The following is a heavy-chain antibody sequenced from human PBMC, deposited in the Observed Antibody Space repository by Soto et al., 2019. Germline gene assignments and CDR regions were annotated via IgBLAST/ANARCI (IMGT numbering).Heavy chain of an antibody. Sequence: SETLSLTCTVSGDTISSTRWWSWVRLSPGKGLEWIGEIYHLGRTNYNPSLKSRVTLSIDKSNNQFSLTLTSVTAADTAVYYCARDQRKRVRGVSHGMDVWGQGTTVTVSS. J-gene: IGHJ6*02. D-gene: IGHD3-10*01. CDR3: ARDQRKRVRGVSHGMDV. V-gene: IGHV4-4*02. CDR2: IYHLGRT. CDR1: GDTISSTRW.